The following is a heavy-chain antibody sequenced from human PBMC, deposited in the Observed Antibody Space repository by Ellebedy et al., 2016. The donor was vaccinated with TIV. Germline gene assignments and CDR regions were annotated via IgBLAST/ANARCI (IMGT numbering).Heavy chain of an antibody. CDR2: ISSDGSHE. Sequence: GESLKISCAASGFTFSNSAMHWVRQAPGKGLEWLAIISSDGSHEFFADSVKGRFTISRDNSKNTLYLQMNSLRGEDTAVYYCAKRSGSFSFFDYWGQGTLVTVSS. CDR3: AKRSGSFSFFDY. J-gene: IGHJ4*02. CDR1: GFTFSNSA. V-gene: IGHV3-30*18. D-gene: IGHD1-26*01.